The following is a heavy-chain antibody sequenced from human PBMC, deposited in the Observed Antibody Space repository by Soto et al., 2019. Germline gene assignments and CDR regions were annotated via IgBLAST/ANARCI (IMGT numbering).Heavy chain of an antibody. J-gene: IGHJ3*02. CDR1: GFTFSSYA. CDR3: ASNKTGAFDI. V-gene: IGHV3-30*04. CDR2: ISYDGSNK. Sequence: LSLTCAASGFTFSSYAMHWVRQAPGKGLEWVAVISYDGSNKYYADSVKGRFTISRDNSKNTLYLQMNSLRAEDTAVYYCASNKTGAFDIWGQGTMVTVSS.